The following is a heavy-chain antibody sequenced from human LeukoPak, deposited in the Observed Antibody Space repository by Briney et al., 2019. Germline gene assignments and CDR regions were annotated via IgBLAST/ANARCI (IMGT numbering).Heavy chain of an antibody. V-gene: IGHV3-30-3*01. CDR3: ARDHTENFDY. Sequence: GRSLRLSCAASGFTFSSYAMHWVRQAPGKGLEWVAVISYDGSNKYYADSVKGRFTISRDNSKNTLYLQMNRLRAEDTAVYYCARDHTENFDYWGQGTLVTVSS. CDR1: GFTFSSYA. D-gene: IGHD5-18*01. J-gene: IGHJ4*02. CDR2: ISYDGSNK.